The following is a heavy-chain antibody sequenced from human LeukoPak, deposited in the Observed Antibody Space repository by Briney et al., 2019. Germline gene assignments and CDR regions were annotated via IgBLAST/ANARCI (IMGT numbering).Heavy chain of an antibody. D-gene: IGHD3-10*01. CDR2: IYRDSSVK. V-gene: IGHV3-48*01. J-gene: IGHJ5*02. CDR1: GFNFDEYA. CDR3: ARYGSGSNYRDPFDP. Sequence: GGSLRLSCVASGFNFDEYAMTWVRQAPGKGLEWISCIYRDSSVKHYADSVRGRFTVSRDNAKNSVYLQMNSLRAEDTAVYFCARYGSGSNYRDPFDPWGQGTLVTVSS.